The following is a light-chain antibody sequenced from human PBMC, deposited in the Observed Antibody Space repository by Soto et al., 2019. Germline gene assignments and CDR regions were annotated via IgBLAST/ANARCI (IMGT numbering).Light chain of an antibody. J-gene: IGKJ1*01. CDR1: QSVSST. Sequence: EIVMTQSPATLSVSPGERATLSCRAGQSVSSTLAWYQQEPGQAPRLLIYGASNRATGIPDRFSGSGSGTDFTLTISRLEPEDFAVYYCQQYGSSGTFGQGTKVDIK. V-gene: IGKV3-20*01. CDR3: QQYGSSGT. CDR2: GAS.